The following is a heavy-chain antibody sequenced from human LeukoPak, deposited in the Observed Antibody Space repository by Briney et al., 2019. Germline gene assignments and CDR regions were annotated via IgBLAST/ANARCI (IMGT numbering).Heavy chain of an antibody. J-gene: IGHJ6*03. D-gene: IGHD1-26*01. Sequence: GASVKVSCKASGYTFTGYYMHWVRQAPGQGLEWMGWINPNSGGTNYAQKFQGRVTMTRDTSISTAYMELSRLRSDDTAVYYCARPRSGSYGLGYYYYYYMDVWGKGTTVTVSS. CDR2: INPNSGGT. CDR1: GYTFTGYY. V-gene: IGHV1-2*02. CDR3: ARPRSGSYGLGYYYYYYMDV.